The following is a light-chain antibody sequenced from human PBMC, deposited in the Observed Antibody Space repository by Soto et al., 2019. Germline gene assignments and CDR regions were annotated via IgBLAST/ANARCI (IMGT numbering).Light chain of an antibody. CDR2: DAS. Sequence: EIVLTQSPATLSLSPGERATLSCRASQSVSSYLAWYQQKPGQAPRLLIYDASNRGTGIPARFSGSGSGTDLTLTISSLEPEDFAVYYCQQRSNWPPYTFGQGTKLEIK. CDR1: QSVSSY. CDR3: QQRSNWPPYT. V-gene: IGKV3-11*01. J-gene: IGKJ2*01.